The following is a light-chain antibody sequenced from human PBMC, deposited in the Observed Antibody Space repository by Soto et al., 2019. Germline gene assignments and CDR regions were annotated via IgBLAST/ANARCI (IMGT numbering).Light chain of an antibody. CDR2: GTS. CDR1: QSVSST. J-gene: IGKJ1*01. CDR3: QQYNNWPRT. Sequence: EIVLTQSPATLSLSPGERATLSCRASQSVSSTSLAWYQQKPGQAPRLLIHGTSTRATGIPARFSGSGSGTEFTLTISSLQSEDFAVYYCQQYNNWPRTFGQGTKVDNK. V-gene: IGKV3D-15*01.